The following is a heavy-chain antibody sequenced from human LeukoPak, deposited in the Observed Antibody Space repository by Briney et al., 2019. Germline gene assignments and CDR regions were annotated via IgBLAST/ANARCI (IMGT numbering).Heavy chain of an antibody. Sequence: DGSNKYYADSVKGRFTISRDNSKNTLYLQMNSLRAEDTAVYYCARAYHCSSTSCYGGFDPWGQGTLVTVSS. D-gene: IGHD2-2*01. CDR2: DGSNK. V-gene: IGHV3-30*01. CDR3: ARAYHCSSTSCYGGFDP. J-gene: IGHJ5*02.